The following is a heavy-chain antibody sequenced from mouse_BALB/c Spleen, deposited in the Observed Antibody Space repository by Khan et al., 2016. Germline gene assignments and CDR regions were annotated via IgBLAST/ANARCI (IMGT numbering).Heavy chain of an antibody. Sequence: EVQLQESGPSLVKPSQTLSLTCSVTGDSITSGYWNWIRKFPGNKLDYMGYISHSGGAYYNPSLKSRISITRDTSKNQYYLQLNSVTTEDTATDCCARYRGDLYFDVWGAGTTVTVSS. CDR2: ISHSGGA. CDR1: GDSITSGY. J-gene: IGHJ1*01. V-gene: IGHV3-8*02. CDR3: ARYRGDLYFDV.